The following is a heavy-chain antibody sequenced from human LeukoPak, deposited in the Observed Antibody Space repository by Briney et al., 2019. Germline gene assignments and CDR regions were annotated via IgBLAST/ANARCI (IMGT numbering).Heavy chain of an antibody. D-gene: IGHD1-26*01. Sequence: GGSLRLSCVVSGVTFSSHWMSWVRQAPGKGLEWVANIKQDGSERYYVDSVKGRFTISRDNAKNSVFLQTNSLRAEDTAVYYCARDPNLYSGTYDTYWGQGTLVTVSS. CDR1: GVTFSSHW. J-gene: IGHJ4*02. CDR3: ARDPNLYSGTYDTY. V-gene: IGHV3-7*03. CDR2: IKQDGSER.